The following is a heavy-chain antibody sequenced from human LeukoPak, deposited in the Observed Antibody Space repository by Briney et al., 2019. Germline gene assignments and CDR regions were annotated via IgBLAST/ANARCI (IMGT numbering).Heavy chain of an antibody. CDR3: ARRFDV. J-gene: IGHJ2*01. CDR2: IGSSGTTI. V-gene: IGHV3-48*03. Sequence: GGSLRLSCAASGFTFSSHEMNWVRQAPGKGLEWVSYIGSSGTTIYYADSVKGRFTISRDNAKNSLYLQMNRLRAEDTATYYCARRFDVWGRGTLVTVFS. CDR1: GFTFSSHE.